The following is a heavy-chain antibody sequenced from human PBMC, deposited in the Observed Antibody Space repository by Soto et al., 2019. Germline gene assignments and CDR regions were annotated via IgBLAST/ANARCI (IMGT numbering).Heavy chain of an antibody. D-gene: IGHD6-13*01. J-gene: IGHJ6*02. CDR2: INPSGGST. CDR3: ARNLEQPLPKHYYYYAMYI. Sequence: ASVKVSCKAPGYTLTSYYMHWVRQAPGQGLEWMGIINPSGGSTNYAQKFQGRVTMTRDTSTSTVYMELSSLRSEDTAVYYCARNLEQPLPKHYYYYAMYILGQETTLTISS. V-gene: IGHV1-46*03. CDR1: GYTLTSYY.